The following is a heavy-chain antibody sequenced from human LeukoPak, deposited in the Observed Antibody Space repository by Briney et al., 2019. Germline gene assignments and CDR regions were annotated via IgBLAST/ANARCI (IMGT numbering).Heavy chain of an antibody. J-gene: IGHJ4*02. V-gene: IGHV4-34*01. CDR3: ARESFHYDRAFDY. Sequence: PSETLSLTCAISGGSFSGYFWSWIRQPPGKGLEWIGEINHRGNTDYNPSLESRVAISVDSSKSQFSLQLSSVTAADTAVYYCARESFHYDRAFDYRGQGSLVTVSS. D-gene: IGHD3-10*02. CDR2: INHRGNT. CDR1: GGSFSGYF.